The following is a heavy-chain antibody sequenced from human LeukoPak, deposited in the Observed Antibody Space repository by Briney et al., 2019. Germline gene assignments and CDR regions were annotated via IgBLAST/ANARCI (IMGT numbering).Heavy chain of an antibody. J-gene: IGHJ4*02. D-gene: IGHD3-3*01. V-gene: IGHV4-30-4*08. CDR2: IYYSGST. CDR1: GGSISSGDYY. Sequence: PSQTLSLTCTVSGGSISSGDYYWSWIRQPPGKGLEWIGYIYYSGSTYYNPSLKSRVTISVDTSKNQFSLKLSSVTAADTAVYYCASLRFLEWLLNDYWGQGTRVTVSS. CDR3: ASLRFLEWLLNDY.